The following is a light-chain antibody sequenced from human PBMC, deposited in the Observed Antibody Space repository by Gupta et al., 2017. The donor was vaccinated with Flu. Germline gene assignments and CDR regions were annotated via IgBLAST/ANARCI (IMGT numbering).Light chain of an antibody. V-gene: IGKV1-9*01. CDR3: QQLESYPLT. J-gene: IGKJ4*01. Sequence: DIQLTQSPSFLSASVGDSVTLTCRASQGITVNLAWCQQQPGKAPKLLIHDASTLQSGVPSRFSGSGFGTEFTLTINGLQPEDFATYYCQQLESYPLTFGGWTKVEIK. CDR1: QGITVN. CDR2: DAS.